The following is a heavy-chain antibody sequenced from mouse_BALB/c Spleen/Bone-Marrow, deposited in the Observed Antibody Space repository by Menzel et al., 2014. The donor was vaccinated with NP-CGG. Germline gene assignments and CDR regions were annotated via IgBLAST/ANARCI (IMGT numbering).Heavy chain of an antibody. Sequence: VKLVESGAELVRPGSSVKISCKASGYAFSVYWMNWVKQRPGRGLEWIGQIYPGDGDTNYNGKFKGGATLTADKSSNTAYMQLSSLTSEDSAVYFCARGGISVDYWGQGTTLTVSS. CDR2: IYPGDGDT. V-gene: IGHV1-80*01. J-gene: IGHJ2*01. CDR1: GYAFSVYW. CDR3: ARGGISVDY.